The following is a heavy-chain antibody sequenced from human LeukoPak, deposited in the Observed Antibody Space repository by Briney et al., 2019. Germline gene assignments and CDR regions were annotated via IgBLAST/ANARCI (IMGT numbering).Heavy chain of an antibody. Sequence: ASVKVSCKASGYTFTTHGISWVRQAPGQGLEWMGWISAYNGNTNYAQRLQGRVTMTTDTSTSTAYMELRSLRSDDTAVYYCARSSNSNYYYGMDVWGQGTTVTVSS. CDR1: GYTFTTHG. CDR2: ISAYNGNT. V-gene: IGHV1-18*01. J-gene: IGHJ6*02. D-gene: IGHD4-11*01. CDR3: ARSSNSNYYYGMDV.